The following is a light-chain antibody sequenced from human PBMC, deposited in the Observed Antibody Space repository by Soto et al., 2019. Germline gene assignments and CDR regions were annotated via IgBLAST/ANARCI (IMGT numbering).Light chain of an antibody. J-gene: IGKJ4*01. CDR3: QQRSNWPLT. CDR1: QSVSSY. CDR2: DAS. V-gene: IGKV3-11*01. Sequence: EIVLTQSPATLSLSPGERATLSCRASQSVSSYLAWYQQKPGQAPRLLIYDASNRATGIPARFSGSGSGTECTLTISSLEPEDFAIYYCQQRSNWPLTFGGGTKVEIK.